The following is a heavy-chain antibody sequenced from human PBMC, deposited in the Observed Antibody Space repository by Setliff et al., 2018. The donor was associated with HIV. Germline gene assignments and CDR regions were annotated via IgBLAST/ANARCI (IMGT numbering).Heavy chain of an antibody. CDR1: GYTFTTYG. V-gene: IGHV1-18*04. D-gene: IGHD3-16*01. J-gene: IGHJ6*02. CDR2: INSYNGNT. Sequence: GASVKVSCKASGYTFTTYGVNWVRQAPGQGLEWMGWINSYNGNTKFAQKFQGRVTMTTDTSTTTAFMELRSLKADDTGIYYCSRSGVPPYYYSGMDVWGQGTTVTVSS. CDR3: SRSGVPPYYYSGMDV.